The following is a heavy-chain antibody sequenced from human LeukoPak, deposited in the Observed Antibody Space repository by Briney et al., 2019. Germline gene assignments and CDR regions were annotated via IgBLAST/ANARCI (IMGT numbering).Heavy chain of an antibody. D-gene: IGHD2-2*01. CDR1: GFTFSSYG. Sequence: GGSLRLSCAASGFTFSSYGMHWVRQAPGKGLEWVAFIRYDGSNKYYADSVKGRFTISRDNSKNTLYLQMNSLRAEDTAVYYCATTRVRCSSTSCYYYTFDYWGQGTLVTVSS. CDR3: ATTRVRCSSTSCYYYTFDY. CDR2: IRYDGSNK. V-gene: IGHV3-30*02. J-gene: IGHJ4*02.